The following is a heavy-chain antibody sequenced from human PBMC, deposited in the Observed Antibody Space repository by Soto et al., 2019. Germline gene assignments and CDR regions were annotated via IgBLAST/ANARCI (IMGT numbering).Heavy chain of an antibody. J-gene: IGHJ1*01. Sequence: EVQLVESGGTLVQPGRSLRLSCTASGFTFDDYAMHWVRQAPGKGLEWVAGITWNSGSTDYADSVRGRFTISRDNAKSSLYLQMSSLRTDDTALYYCAIDIGSSAFQGYFLHWGQGTLVTVSS. CDR3: AIDIGSSAFQGYFLH. D-gene: IGHD6-19*01. CDR1: GFTFDDYA. CDR2: ITWNSGST. V-gene: IGHV3-9*01.